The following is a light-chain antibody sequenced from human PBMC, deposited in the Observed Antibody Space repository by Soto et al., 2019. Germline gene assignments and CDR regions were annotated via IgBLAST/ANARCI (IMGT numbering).Light chain of an antibody. Sequence: EIAMTQSPDTLCLFSGASAALSGLASQSVSSSYLAWYQQKPGQAPRLLIYGASNRATGIPDRFSGSGSGTDFTLTISRLEPEDFGFYYCQQYSTSPLTFGGGTKVDIK. J-gene: IGKJ4*01. V-gene: IGKV3-20*01. CDR3: QQYSTSPLT. CDR1: QSVSSSY. CDR2: GAS.